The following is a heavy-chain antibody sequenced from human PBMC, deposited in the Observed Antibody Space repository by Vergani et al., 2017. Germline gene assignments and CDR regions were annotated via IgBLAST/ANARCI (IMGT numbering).Heavy chain of an antibody. Sequence: LQLQESGPGLMKPSETLSLTCTVSGGSVDNRDYYWGWIRRPPGKGLEWIGSFSRGVTTSIHPSVKSLVAISSDTAKNRFSLKLTSVSAADTAVYYCGRVADCYGLGIRLLDLWGQGILVTVSS. V-gene: IGHV4-39*01. J-gene: IGHJ5*02. CDR1: GGSVDNRDYY. CDR3: GRVADCYGLGIRLLDL. D-gene: IGHD3-10*01. CDR2: FSRGVTT.